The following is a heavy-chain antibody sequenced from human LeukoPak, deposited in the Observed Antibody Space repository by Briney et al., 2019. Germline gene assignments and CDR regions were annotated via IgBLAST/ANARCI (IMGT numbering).Heavy chain of an antibody. CDR2: ISGSGGST. J-gene: IGHJ6*02. D-gene: IGHD6-13*01. CDR3: AKEGPIAAAGTYYYYGMDV. Sequence: RGGSLRLSCAASGFTFSNYAMSWVRQGPGKGLEWVSAISGSGGSTYYADSVKGRFTISRDNSKNTLYLQMNSLRAEDTAVYYCAKEGPIAAAGTYYYYGMDVWGQGTTVTVSS. V-gene: IGHV3-23*01. CDR1: GFTFSNYA.